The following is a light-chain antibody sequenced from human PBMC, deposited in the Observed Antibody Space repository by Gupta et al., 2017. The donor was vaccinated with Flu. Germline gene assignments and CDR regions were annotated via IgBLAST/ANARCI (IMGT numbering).Light chain of an antibody. CDR2: WAS. CDR1: RTIFYSPNNKNY. V-gene: IGKV4-1*01. CDR3: QQQYDSPYG. J-gene: IGKJ2*03. Sequence: DIVMTQSPDSLAVSLGERATINCKSSRTIFYSPNNKNYLAWYQQKPGQPPKLLIYWASTRESGVPDRFSGSGSGTDFTLTISSLQAEDVAVYYCQQQYDSPYGFGQGTRLEI.